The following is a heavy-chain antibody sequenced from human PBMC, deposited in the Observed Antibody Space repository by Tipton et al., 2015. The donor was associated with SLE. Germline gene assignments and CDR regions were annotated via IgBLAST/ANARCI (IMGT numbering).Heavy chain of an antibody. Sequence: QLVQSGPEVKNPGASVKVSCKASGYTFIHKGISWVRQAPGQGLEFMGWISVYNGYTNYAQKFQGRVTLTTDTSTSTAYMELRSLRSDDTAVYYCARVVVGAFDYWGQGTLVTVSS. D-gene: IGHD2-15*01. J-gene: IGHJ4*02. CDR2: ISVYNGYT. V-gene: IGHV1-18*01. CDR3: ARVVVGAFDY. CDR1: GYTFIHKG.